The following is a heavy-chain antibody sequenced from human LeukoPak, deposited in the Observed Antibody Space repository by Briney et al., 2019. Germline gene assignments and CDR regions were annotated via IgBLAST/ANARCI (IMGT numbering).Heavy chain of an antibody. Sequence: SETLSLTCTVSGGSISSYYWSWIRQPPGKGLEWIGYIYYSGSTNYKPSLKSRVTISVDTSKNQFSLKLSSVTAADTAVYYCARGGYYGSGNDFRFDPWXXXTXVTVS. J-gene: IGHJ5*02. V-gene: IGHV4-59*01. CDR2: IYYSGST. D-gene: IGHD3-10*01. CDR3: ARGGYYGSGNDFRFDP. CDR1: GGSISSYY.